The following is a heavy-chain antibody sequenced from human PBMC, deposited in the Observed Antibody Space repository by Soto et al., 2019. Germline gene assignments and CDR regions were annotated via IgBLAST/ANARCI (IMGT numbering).Heavy chain of an antibody. CDR1: GGSISSYY. CDR2: IYYSGST. J-gene: IGHJ5*02. Sequence: SETLSLTCTVSGGSISSYYWSWIRQPPGKGLEWIGYIYYSGSTNYNPSLKSRVTISIDTSKNQFSLKLSSVTAADTAVYYCARLIHDYSNYPWFDPWGQGTLVTVSS. CDR3: ARLIHDYSNYPWFDP. D-gene: IGHD4-4*01. V-gene: IGHV4-59*08.